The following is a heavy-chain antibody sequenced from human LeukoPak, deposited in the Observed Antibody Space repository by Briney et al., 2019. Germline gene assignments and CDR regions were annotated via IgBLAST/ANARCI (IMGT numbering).Heavy chain of an antibody. CDR3: ARRRLYYYGSGSYGPLDY. V-gene: IGHV4-34*01. J-gene: IGHJ4*02. Sequence: SETLSLTCAVYGGSFSGYYWSWIRQPPGKGLEWIGEINHSGSTNYNPSPKSRVTISVDTSKNQFSLKLSSVTAADTAVYYCARRRLYYYGSGSYGPLDYWGQGTLVTVSS. CDR2: INHSGST. D-gene: IGHD3-10*01. CDR1: GGSFSGYY.